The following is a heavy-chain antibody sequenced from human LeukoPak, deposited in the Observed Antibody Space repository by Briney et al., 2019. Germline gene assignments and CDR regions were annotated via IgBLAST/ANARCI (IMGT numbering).Heavy chain of an antibody. V-gene: IGHV3-23*01. CDR3: ARVWFEPAYYFDY. Sequence: TGGSLRLSCAASGFTFSSYAMSWVRQAPGKGLEWVSAISGSGGSTYYADSVKGRFTISRDNSKNTLYLQMNSLRAEDTAVYYCARVWFEPAYYFDYWGQGTLVTVSS. CDR1: GFTFSSYA. D-gene: IGHD3-10*01. J-gene: IGHJ4*02. CDR2: ISGSGGST.